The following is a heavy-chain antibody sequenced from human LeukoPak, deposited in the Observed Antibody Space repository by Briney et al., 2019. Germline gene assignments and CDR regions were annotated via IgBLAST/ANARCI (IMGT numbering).Heavy chain of an antibody. CDR3: ARSSGGDTTFVY. D-gene: IGHD4-17*01. V-gene: IGHV4-38-2*02. Sequence: PSETLSLTCTVSGYSISSGYYWGWIRQPPGKGLEWIGSIYHSGSTYYNPSLKSRVTISVDTSKNQFSLKLSSVTAADTAVYYCARSSGGDTTFVYWGQGTLVTVSS. CDR1: GYSISSGYY. CDR2: IYHSGST. J-gene: IGHJ4*02.